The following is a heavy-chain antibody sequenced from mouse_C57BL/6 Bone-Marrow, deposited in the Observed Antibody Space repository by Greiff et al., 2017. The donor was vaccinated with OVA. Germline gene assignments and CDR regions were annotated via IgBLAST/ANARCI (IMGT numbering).Heavy chain of an antibody. CDR3: ARKGGYRDY. CDR1: GYSITSGYY. J-gene: IGHJ2*01. V-gene: IGHV3-6*01. Sequence: DVQLQESGPGLVKPSQSLSLTCSVTGYSITSGYYWNWIRQFPGNKLEWMGYISYDGSNNYNPSLKNRISITRDTSKNQFFLKLNSVTTEDTATYYCARKGGYRDYWGQGTTLTVSS. D-gene: IGHD2-2*01. CDR2: ISYDGSN.